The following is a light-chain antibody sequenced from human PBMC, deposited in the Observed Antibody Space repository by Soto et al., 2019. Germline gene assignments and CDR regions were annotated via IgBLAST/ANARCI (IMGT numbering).Light chain of an antibody. CDR3: QQYDNLPYT. V-gene: IGKV1-33*01. Sequence: DIQMTQSPSSLSASVGDRVTITCQASQDISNYLNWYQQKPGKAPKLLIYDASNLETGVPSRFSGSGSGTDFTFTISSLQPEDIATYYCQQYDNLPYTFGQGTXLXXK. CDR1: QDISNY. CDR2: DAS. J-gene: IGKJ2*01.